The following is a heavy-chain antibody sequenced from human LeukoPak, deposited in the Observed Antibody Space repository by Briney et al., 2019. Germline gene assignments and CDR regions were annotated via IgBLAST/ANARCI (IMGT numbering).Heavy chain of an antibody. V-gene: IGHV1-18*04. CDR1: GYTFTIYG. CDR3: ARMGDSGDEGESDY. CDR2: ISAYNGNT. Sequence: VASVTVSCKASGYTFTIYGISWVRQAQGQGKEWMGWISAYNGNTNYSQKLQGRVTMTTATSTTTAYMQLRSLRSDDTAVYYCARMGDSGDEGESDYWGQGTLVTVSS. J-gene: IGHJ4*02. D-gene: IGHD5-12*01.